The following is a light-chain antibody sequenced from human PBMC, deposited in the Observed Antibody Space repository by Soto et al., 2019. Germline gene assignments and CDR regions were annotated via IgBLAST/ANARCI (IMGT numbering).Light chain of an antibody. CDR2: YDD. J-gene: IGLJ2*01. Sequence: QAVLTQPPSVSEAPRQRVTISCSGSSSNIGNNAVHWYQQLPGKAPKLLIYYDDLVPSGVSDRFSGSKSGTSASLAISGLQSDDEADYYCAAWDDSLNGVVFGGGTKLTVL. CDR1: SSNIGNNA. V-gene: IGLV1-36*01. CDR3: AAWDDSLNGVV.